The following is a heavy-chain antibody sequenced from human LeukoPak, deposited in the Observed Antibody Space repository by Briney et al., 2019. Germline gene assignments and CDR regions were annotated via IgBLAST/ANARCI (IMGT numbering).Heavy chain of an antibody. CDR3: ARVTGYMTENYFDY. V-gene: IGHV4-59*01. CDR1: GGSFSGYY. J-gene: IGHJ4*02. CDR2: IYYSGST. Sequence: SETLSLTCAVYGGSFSGYYWSWIRQPPGKGLEWIGYIYYSGSTNYNPSLKSRVTISVDTSKNQFSLRLSSVTAADTAVYYCARVTGYMTENYFDYWGQGTLITVSS. D-gene: IGHD6-13*01.